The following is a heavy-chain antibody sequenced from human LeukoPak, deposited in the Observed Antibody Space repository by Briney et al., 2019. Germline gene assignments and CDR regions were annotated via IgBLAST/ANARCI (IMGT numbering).Heavy chain of an antibody. CDR1: GGSISRYY. CDR2: IYYSGST. V-gene: IGHV4-59*01. CDR3: ARVSGSYYYDSSGYYYDY. Sequence: SETLSLTCTVSGGSISRYYWSWIRQPPGKGLEWIGYIYYSGSTNYNPSLKSRVTISVDTSKNQFSLKLSSVTAADTAVYYCARVSGSYYYDSSGYYYDYWGQGTLVTVSS. D-gene: IGHD3-22*01. J-gene: IGHJ4*02.